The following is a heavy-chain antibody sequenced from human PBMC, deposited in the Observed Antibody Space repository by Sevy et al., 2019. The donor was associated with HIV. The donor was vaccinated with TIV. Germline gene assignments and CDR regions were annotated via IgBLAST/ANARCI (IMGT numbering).Heavy chain of an antibody. CDR1: GFTFSSYA. J-gene: IGHJ6*02. D-gene: IGHD2-15*01. CDR3: ARETRYFSGGSCTYLHYPEYGTHV. Sequence: GGSLRLSCAASGFTFSSYAMHWVRQAPGKGLEWVAVISYDGSNKYYADSVKGRFTISRDNSKNTLYLQMNSLRAEDKAVSYWARETRYFSGGSCTYLHYPEYGTHVWGQGPTVTVSS. V-gene: IGHV3-30-3*01. CDR2: ISYDGSNK.